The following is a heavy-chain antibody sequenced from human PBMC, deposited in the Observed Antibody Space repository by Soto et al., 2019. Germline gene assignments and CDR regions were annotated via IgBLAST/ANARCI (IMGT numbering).Heavy chain of an antibody. J-gene: IGHJ6*02. CDR3: AREWFEYYYYYGMDV. CDR2: IIPIFGTA. D-gene: IGHD3-10*01. Sequence: SVKVSFKASGCTFSSYAISWLRQSPGQGLEWMGGIIPIFGTANYAQKFQGRVTITADKSTSTAYMELSSLRSEDTAVYYCAREWFEYYYYYGMDVWGQGTTVTVSS. V-gene: IGHV1-69*06. CDR1: GCTFSSYA.